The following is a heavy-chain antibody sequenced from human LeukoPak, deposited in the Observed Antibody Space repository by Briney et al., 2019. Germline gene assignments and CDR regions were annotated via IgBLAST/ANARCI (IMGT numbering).Heavy chain of an antibody. CDR2: ISGSGGNT. CDR1: GFAFSSYS. D-gene: IGHD1-1*01. V-gene: IGHV3-23*01. Sequence: PGGSLRLSCAASGFAFSSYSMNWVRQAPGKGLEWVSAISGSGGNTYYADSVKGRFTISRDNSKNTLYLQMNSLRAEDTAVYYCAKAGTSAGYYYYMDVWGKGTSVTVSS. CDR3: AKAGTSAGYYYYMDV. J-gene: IGHJ6*03.